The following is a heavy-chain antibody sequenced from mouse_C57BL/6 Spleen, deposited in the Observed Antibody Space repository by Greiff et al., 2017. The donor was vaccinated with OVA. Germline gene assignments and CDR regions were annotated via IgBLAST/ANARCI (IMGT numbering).Heavy chain of an antibody. CDR2: IDPSDSYT. J-gene: IGHJ2*01. CDR1: GYTFTSYW. CDR3: ARRDYGSDYFDY. Sequence: VQLQQPGAELVMPGASVKLSCKASGYTFTSYWMHWVKQRPGQGLEWIGEIDPSDSYTNYNQKVKGKSTLTVDKSSSTAYMQLSSLTSEDSAVYYCARRDYGSDYFDYWGKGTTLTVSS. V-gene: IGHV1-69*01. D-gene: IGHD1-1*01.